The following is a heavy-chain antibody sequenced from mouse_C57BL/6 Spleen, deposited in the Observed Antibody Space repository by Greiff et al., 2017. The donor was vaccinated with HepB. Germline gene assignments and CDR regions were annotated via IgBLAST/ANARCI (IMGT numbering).Heavy chain of an antibody. D-gene: IGHD2-14*01. CDR3: ARRGTVNWYFDV. V-gene: IGHV1-69*01. J-gene: IGHJ1*03. Sequence: QVQLQQPGAELVMPGASVKLSCKASGYNFTSYWMHWVKQRPGQGLEWIGEIDPSDSNTNYNQKFKGKSTLTVDKSSSTAYMQLSSLTSEASAVYYCARRGTVNWYFDVWGTGTTVTVSS. CDR2: IDPSDSNT. CDR1: GYNFTSYW.